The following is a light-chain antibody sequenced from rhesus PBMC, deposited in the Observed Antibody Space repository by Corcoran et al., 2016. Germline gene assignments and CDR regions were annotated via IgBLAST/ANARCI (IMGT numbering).Light chain of an antibody. V-gene: IGKV1-25*01. Sequence: DIQMTQSPSSLSASLGDRVTITCRASQGITNDLAWYQQKRGETPELLIFEESSLQSGIPSRFSGSGSGTDFTLTISRLQPEDFATYYCQHYYSIPYSFGQGTKVEIK. CDR3: QHYYSIPYS. CDR2: EES. CDR1: QGITND. J-gene: IGKJ2*01.